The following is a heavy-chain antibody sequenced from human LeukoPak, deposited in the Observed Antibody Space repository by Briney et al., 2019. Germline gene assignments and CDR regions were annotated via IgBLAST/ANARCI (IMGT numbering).Heavy chain of an antibody. CDR2: INPNSGGT. Sequence: ASVKVSCKASGYTFTGYYMHWVRQAPGQGLEWMGWINPNSGGTNYAQKFQGRVTMTRDTSIGTAYMELSRLRSDDTAVYYCASVITFGDAFDIWGQGTMVTVSS. CDR3: ASVITFGDAFDI. CDR1: GYTFTGYY. V-gene: IGHV1-2*02. J-gene: IGHJ3*02. D-gene: IGHD3-16*01.